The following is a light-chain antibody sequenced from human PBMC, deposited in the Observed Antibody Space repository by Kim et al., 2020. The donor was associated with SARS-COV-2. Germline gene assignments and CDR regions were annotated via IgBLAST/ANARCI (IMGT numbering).Light chain of an antibody. V-gene: IGKV3-20*01. J-gene: IGKJ2*02. CDR2: ATS. CDR1: RSVSNNY. CDR3: QHYGSSPPGT. Sequence: EIVLTQSPGTLSLSPGERATLSCRASRSVSNNYLTWYQQKPGQAPRLLIYATSNRATGIPDRFSGSGSGTDFTLTISRLEPEDFAVYYCQHYGSSPPGTFGQGTKLEIK.